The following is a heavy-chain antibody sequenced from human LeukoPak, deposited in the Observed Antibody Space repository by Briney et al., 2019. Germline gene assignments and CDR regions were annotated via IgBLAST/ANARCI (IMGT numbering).Heavy chain of an antibody. CDR2: ISSSGSTI. V-gene: IGHV3-11*01. CDR1: GFTFSDYY. Sequence: GGSLRLSCAASGFTFSDYYMSWIRQAPGKGLERVSYISSSGSTIYYADSVKGRFTISRDNAKNSLYLQMNSLRAEDTAVYYCARAENYCSSTSCYRWGYYFDYWGQGTLVTVSS. J-gene: IGHJ4*02. D-gene: IGHD2-2*02. CDR3: ARAENYCSSTSCYRWGYYFDY.